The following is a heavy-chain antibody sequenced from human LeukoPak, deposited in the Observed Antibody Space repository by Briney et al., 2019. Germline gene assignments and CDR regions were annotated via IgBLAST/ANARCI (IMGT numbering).Heavy chain of an antibody. CDR2: IYYSGST. CDR1: GGSISSYY. V-gene: IGHV4-59*01. D-gene: IGHD1-7*01. J-gene: IGHJ3*02. Sequence: SETLSLTCTVSGGSISSYYWSWIRQPPGKGLEWIGYIYYSGSTNYNPSLKSRVTISVDTSKNQFSLKLSSVTAADTAVYYCAGSNWNYGGDAFDIWGQGTMVTVSS. CDR3: AGSNWNYGGDAFDI.